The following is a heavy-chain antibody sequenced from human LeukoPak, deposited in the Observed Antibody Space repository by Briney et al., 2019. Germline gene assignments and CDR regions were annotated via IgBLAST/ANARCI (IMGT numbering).Heavy chain of an antibody. J-gene: IGHJ4*02. CDR2: ISYDGSNK. D-gene: IGHD2-2*01. Sequence: PSGGSLRLSCAASGFTFSSYGMHWVRQAPGKGLERVAVISYDGSNKYYADSEKGRFTISRDNSKNTLYLQMNSLRAEDTAVYYCATYCSSTSCSDYWGQGTLVTVSS. V-gene: IGHV3-30*03. CDR3: ATYCSSTSCSDY. CDR1: GFTFSSYG.